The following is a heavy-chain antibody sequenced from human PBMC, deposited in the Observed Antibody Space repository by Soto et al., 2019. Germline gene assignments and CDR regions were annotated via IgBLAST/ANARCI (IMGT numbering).Heavy chain of an antibody. Sequence: SETLSLTCLVSGDSINSFSDYWAWIRQPPGKGPEWIASNESSGPPFYNPSLKSRVFISLDTSKHELPLKVNAVTAADTAVYFCAREKWVATDFYGLDVWGQGTTVTVSS. V-gene: IGHV4-39*02. CDR1: GDSINSFSDY. D-gene: IGHD5-12*01. J-gene: IGHJ6*02. CDR2: NESSGPP. CDR3: AREKWVATDFYGLDV.